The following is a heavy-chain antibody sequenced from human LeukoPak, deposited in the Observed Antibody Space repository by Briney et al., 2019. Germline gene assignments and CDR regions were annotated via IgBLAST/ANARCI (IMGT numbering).Heavy chain of an antibody. CDR2: ISYDGTNK. Sequence: GGSLRLSCAASGFTFSSYGMHWVRQAPGKGLEWVAVISYDGTNKYYADSVKGRFTISKDNSKNTLYLQLNSLRAEDTAVYYCAKTFYYDNSGYFDSLGQGTLVTVSS. D-gene: IGHD3-22*01. CDR3: AKTFYYDNSGYFDS. CDR1: GFTFSSYG. J-gene: IGHJ4*02. V-gene: IGHV3-30*18.